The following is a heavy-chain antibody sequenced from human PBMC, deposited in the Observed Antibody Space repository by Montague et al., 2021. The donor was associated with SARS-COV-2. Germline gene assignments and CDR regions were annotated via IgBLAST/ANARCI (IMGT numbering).Heavy chain of an antibody. Sequence: SLRLSCAASGFTFSTYAMHWVRQAPGKGLEFVSAITNNGVSTYYASSVKGRFTISRDNSKNTLCLQMGRLRSEDMAVYFCARSGLSGSYDYWGQGTLVTVSS. CDR3: ARSGLSGSYDY. V-gene: IGHV3-64*01. D-gene: IGHD1-26*01. CDR2: ITNNGVST. J-gene: IGHJ4*02. CDR1: GFTFSTYA.